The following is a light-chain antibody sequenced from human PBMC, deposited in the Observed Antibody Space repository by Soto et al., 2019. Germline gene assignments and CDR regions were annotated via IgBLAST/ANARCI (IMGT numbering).Light chain of an antibody. CDR2: KAS. CDR3: QQYNTYRT. J-gene: IGKJ1*01. V-gene: IGKV1-5*03. Sequence: DIQMTQSPSTLSASVGDRVTITCRASQSIGNWLAWYQQTPGKAPNLLIYKASSLQSGVPSRFSGSGFGTEFTLTISSLQPADIATYYCQQYNTYRTFGQGTKVEI. CDR1: QSIGNW.